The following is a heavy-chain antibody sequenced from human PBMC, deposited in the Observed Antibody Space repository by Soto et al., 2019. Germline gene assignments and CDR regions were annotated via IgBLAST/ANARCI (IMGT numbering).Heavy chain of an antibody. V-gene: IGHV1-69*01. Sequence: QVQLVQSGAEVKKPGSSVKVSCKASGGSFSSYGISWVRQAPGQGLEWMGWFIPMLGTADYEQKFQGRVTVTADESTNTAYLELSSLRSEDTAVYYCAREGGDYGGVGGWFDPWGQGTLVTVSS. D-gene: IGHD4-17*01. J-gene: IGHJ5*02. CDR1: GGSFSSYG. CDR2: FIPMLGTA. CDR3: AREGGDYGGVGGWFDP.